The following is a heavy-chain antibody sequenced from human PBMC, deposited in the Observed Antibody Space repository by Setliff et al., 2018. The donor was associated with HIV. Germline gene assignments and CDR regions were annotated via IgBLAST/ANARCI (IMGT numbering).Heavy chain of an antibody. J-gene: IGHJ3*02. V-gene: IGHV4-39*02. Sequence: SETLSLTCTVSGGSITSSISDATYYWGWIRQPPGKGLEWIGSFHPTGNASYSPSLESRVTISVDTSQNHFSLKATSVTAEDTAVYYCARGGEPAQRGFDIWGQGTMVTVSS. CDR3: ARGGEPAQRGFDI. CDR1: GGSITSSISDATYY. D-gene: IGHD3-16*01. CDR2: FHPTGNA.